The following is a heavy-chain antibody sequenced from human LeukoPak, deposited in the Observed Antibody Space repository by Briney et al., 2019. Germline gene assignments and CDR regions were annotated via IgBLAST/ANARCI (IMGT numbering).Heavy chain of an antibody. CDR1: GFTFSSSG. J-gene: IGHJ3*02. CDR2: ISGSDGRT. Sequence: GGSLKLSCAASGFTFSSSGMSWVRQAPGKGLEWVSFISGSDGRTYYAASVKGRFTISRDNSKNTLYLQMNSLRAEDTAVFCCAKMAYDSSAPIWGQGTVVTVSS. CDR3: AKMAYDSSAPI. D-gene: IGHD3-22*01. V-gene: IGHV3-23*01.